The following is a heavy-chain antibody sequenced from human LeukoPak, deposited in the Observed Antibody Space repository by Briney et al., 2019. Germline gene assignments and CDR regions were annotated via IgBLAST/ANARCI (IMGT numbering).Heavy chain of an antibody. Sequence: SETLSLTCTASGGSISSYYWSWIRQPPGKGLEWIGYIYYRGSTNYNPSLKSRVTISVDTSKNQFSLKLSSVTAADTAVYYCARESPELGLDYWGRGTLVTVSS. V-gene: IGHV4-59*12. D-gene: IGHD1-14*01. CDR2: IYYRGST. CDR3: ARESPELGLDY. J-gene: IGHJ4*02. CDR1: GGSISSYY.